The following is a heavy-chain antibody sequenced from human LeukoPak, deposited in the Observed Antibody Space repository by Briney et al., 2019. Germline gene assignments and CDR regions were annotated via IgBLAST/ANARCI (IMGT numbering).Heavy chain of an antibody. CDR3: ARDWSYDILTGYYDY. J-gene: IGHJ4*02. Sequence: GGSLRPSCAASGFTFSSYAMHWVRQAPGKGLEWVAVISYDGSNKYYADSVKGRFTISRDNSKNTLYLQMNSLRAEDTAVCYCARDWSYDILTGYYDYWGQGTLVTVSS. D-gene: IGHD3-9*01. CDR2: ISYDGSNK. V-gene: IGHV3-30*04. CDR1: GFTFSSYA.